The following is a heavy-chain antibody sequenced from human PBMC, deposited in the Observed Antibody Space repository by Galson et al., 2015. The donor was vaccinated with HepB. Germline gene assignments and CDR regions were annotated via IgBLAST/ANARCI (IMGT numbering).Heavy chain of an antibody. Sequence: SVKVSCKASGYTFTSCGISWVRQAPGQGLEWMGWISAYNGNTNYAQKLQGRVTMTTDTSTSTAYMELRSLRSDDTAVYYCARGYCSGGSCYSGSLDPWGQGTLVTVSS. CDR1: GYTFTSCG. CDR2: ISAYNGNT. V-gene: IGHV1-18*01. J-gene: IGHJ5*02. CDR3: ARGYCSGGSCYSGSLDP. D-gene: IGHD2-15*01.